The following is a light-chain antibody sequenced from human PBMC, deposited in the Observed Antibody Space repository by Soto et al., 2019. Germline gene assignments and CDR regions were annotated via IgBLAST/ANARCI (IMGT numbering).Light chain of an antibody. Sequence: ILVTHSPATLSVSPLERATLSCRATQNIYSNIAWYQQRPGQAPRLLIYRASTRVTGVPARFSGSGSGTEFTLTISSLQSEDFTVYSCLQYHKLGEFGKANXLEL. V-gene: IGKV3-15*01. CDR2: RAS. CDR3: LQYHKLGE. CDR1: QNIYSN. J-gene: IGKJ4*02.